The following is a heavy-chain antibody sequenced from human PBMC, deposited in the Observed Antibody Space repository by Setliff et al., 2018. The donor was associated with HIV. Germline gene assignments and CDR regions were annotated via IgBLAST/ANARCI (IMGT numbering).Heavy chain of an antibody. J-gene: IGHJ3*02. CDR3: ASAGAWQRNALDI. V-gene: IGHV1-69*10. D-gene: IGHD5-12*01. CDR1: GYTFTSYA. CDR2: IIPILGIA. Sequence: SVKVSCKASGYTFTSYAMHWVRQAPGQRLEWMGGIIPILGIANYAQKFQGRVTITADKSTSTAYMELSSLRSEDTAVYYCASAGAWQRNALDIWGQGTMVTVSS.